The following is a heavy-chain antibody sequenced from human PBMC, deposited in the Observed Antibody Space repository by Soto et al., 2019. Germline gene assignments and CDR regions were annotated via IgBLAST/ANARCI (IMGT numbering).Heavy chain of an antibody. Sequence: GESLKNSCKGSGYDFNSHWIGWVRQMPGQGLEWMGIIYPGDSDTRYNPSFQGRVTISADKSSRTAYLQWSSLKASDTAMYYCARTSACGKYYYGMDVWGQGTTVTVSS. J-gene: IGHJ6*02. CDR3: ARTSACGKYYYGMDV. CDR2: IYPGDSDT. D-gene: IGHD6-13*01. CDR1: GYDFNSHW. V-gene: IGHV5-51*01.